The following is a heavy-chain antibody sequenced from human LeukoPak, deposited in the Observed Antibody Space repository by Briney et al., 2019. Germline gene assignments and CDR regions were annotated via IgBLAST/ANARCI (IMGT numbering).Heavy chain of an antibody. CDR1: GFTFSTYA. CDR2: LSSSSSVI. CDR3: AREGYSPRDGYNFNFDY. V-gene: IGHV3-48*01. J-gene: IGHJ4*02. Sequence: GGSLRLSCAASGFTFSTYAMDWVRQAPGKGLEWVSYLSSSSSVIYHADSVKGRFTISRDNAKNSLYLQMSSLRAEDTAVYYCAREGYSPRDGYNFNFDYWGQGTLVTVSS. D-gene: IGHD5-24*01.